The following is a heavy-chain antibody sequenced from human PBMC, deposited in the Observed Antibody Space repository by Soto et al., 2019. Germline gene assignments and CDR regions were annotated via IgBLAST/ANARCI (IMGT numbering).Heavy chain of an antibody. D-gene: IGHD4-17*01. CDR2: INHSGST. V-gene: IGHV4-34*01. Sequence: SETLSLTCAVYGGSFSGYYWSWIRQPPGKGLEWIGEINHSGSTNYNPSLKSRVTISVDTSKNQFSLKLSSVTAADTAVYYCARGSGSGTTVTTFHIRWFDPWGQGTLVTVSS. CDR1: GGSFSGYY. J-gene: IGHJ5*02. CDR3: ARGSGSGTTVTTFHIRWFDP.